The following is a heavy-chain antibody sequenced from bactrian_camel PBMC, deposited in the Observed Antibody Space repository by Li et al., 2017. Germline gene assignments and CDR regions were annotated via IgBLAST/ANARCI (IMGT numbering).Heavy chain of an antibody. CDR1: EYAYMRHC. CDR2: IYSFGRST. V-gene: IGHV3S40*01. D-gene: IGHD7*01. CDR3: AADVGMMSGDCRPNY. Sequence: VQLVESGRGSVQAGGSLKLSCVVSEYAYMRHCLGWFRQTPGKEREQVAVFIYSFGRSTRYADSVKGRFTISQDATNTVNLQMSNLKAEDTAIYYCAADVGMMSGDCRPNYWGQGTQVTVS. J-gene: IGHJ4*01.